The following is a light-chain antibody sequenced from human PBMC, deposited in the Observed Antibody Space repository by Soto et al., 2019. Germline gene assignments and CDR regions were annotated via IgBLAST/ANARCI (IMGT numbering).Light chain of an antibody. J-gene: IGLJ3*02. Sequence: QSVLTQPPSVSGAPGQRVTISCTKSSSNIGAGYDVHWYQQLPGTAPKLLIYGNSNRPSGVPDRFSGSKSGTSASLAITGLQAEDEADYYCLSYDSSLSGWVFGGGTKLTVL. V-gene: IGLV1-40*01. CDR1: SSNIGAGYD. CDR2: GNS. CDR3: LSYDSSLSGWV.